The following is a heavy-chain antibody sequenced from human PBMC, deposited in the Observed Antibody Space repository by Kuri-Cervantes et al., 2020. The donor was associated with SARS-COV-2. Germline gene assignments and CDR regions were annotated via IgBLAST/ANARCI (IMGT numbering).Heavy chain of an antibody. V-gene: IGHV4-4*07. CDR1: GGSISSYY. CDR3: ARERYSSGSAFDI. J-gene: IGHJ3*02. Sequence: GSLRLSCTVFGGSISSYYWSWIRQPAGKGLEWIGRIYTSGSTNYNPSLKSRVTMSVDTSKNQFSLKLSSVTAADTAVYYCARERYSSGSAFDIWGQGTMVTVSS. CDR2: IYTSGST. D-gene: IGHD6-19*01.